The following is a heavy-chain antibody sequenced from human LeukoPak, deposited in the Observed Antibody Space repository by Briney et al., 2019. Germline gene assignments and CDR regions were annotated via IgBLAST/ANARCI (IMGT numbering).Heavy chain of an antibody. D-gene: IGHD4-17*01. CDR3: ARGLRLNYGDYSPIDY. CDR2: INPSGGTT. Sequence: ASVKVSCKASGYTFTSYYMHWVRQAPGQGLEWMGRINPSGGTTSYAQTFLDRVTMTRDTSTSKVYMEMSSLRSDDTAMYYCARGLRLNYGDYSPIDYWGQGTLVTVSS. CDR1: GYTFTSYY. J-gene: IGHJ4*02. V-gene: IGHV1-46*01.